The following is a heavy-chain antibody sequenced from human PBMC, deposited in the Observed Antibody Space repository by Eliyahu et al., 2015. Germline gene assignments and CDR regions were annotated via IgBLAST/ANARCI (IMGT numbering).Heavy chain of an antibody. V-gene: IGHV4-4*02. CDR3: ARQSDVRGSSSSIY. Sequence: QVQLQESGPGLVKPSGTLSLTCAVSGXSITSSNWWXWVRQPPGKGLEWIGEIYHTGSTNYNPSLKSRVTISVDKSKNQFSLKLSSVTAADTAVYYCARQSDVRGSSSSIYWGQGTLVTVSS. CDR1: GXSITSSNW. J-gene: IGHJ4*02. D-gene: IGHD3-10*02. CDR2: IYHTGST.